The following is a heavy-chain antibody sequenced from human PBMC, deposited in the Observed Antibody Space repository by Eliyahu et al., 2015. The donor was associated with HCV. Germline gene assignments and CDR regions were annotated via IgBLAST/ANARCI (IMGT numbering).Heavy chain of an antibody. J-gene: IGHJ6*02. V-gene: IGHV3-30*18. D-gene: IGHD3-3*01. CDR1: GFTFSSYG. CDR3: AKEIFGVVKKGGMDV. CDR2: ISYDGSNK. Sequence: QVQLVESGGGVVQPGRSLRLSCAASGFTFSSYGMHWVRQAPGKGLEWVAVISYDGSNKYYADSVKGRFTISRDNSKNTLYLQMNSLRAEDTAVYYCAKEIFGVVKKGGMDVWGQGTTVTVSS.